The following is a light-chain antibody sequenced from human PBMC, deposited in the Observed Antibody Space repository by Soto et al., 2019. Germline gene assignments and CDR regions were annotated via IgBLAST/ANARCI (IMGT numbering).Light chain of an antibody. V-gene: IGKV3-15*01. CDR2: GAS. Sequence: VMTQSPSTLSVSPGERATLSCRASQSVSTNLAWYQRKPGQAPRLLIHGASTRATGVPARFSGTGSGTEFVLTISGLQSEDLAVYYCQQYNLWPWTFGQGTKVEIK. J-gene: IGKJ1*01. CDR1: QSVSTN. CDR3: QQYNLWPWT.